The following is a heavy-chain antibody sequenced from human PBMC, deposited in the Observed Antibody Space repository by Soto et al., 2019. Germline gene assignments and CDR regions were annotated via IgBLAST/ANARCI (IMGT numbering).Heavy chain of an antibody. D-gene: IGHD3-10*01. J-gene: IGHJ6*01. Sequence: PRESLLLSCATSLITLSIRGMNSVGQAPGEGLEWVSTTTDTDGDRKYADSVRGRFTISRDNSKNTLYLQMSSLRAEDSAVYFCARGSRDSYQGSRIFDLWGRGTRVTGSS. CDR3: ARGSRDSYQGSRIFDL. CDR1: LITLSIRG. CDR2: TTDTDGDR. V-gene: IGHV3-23*01.